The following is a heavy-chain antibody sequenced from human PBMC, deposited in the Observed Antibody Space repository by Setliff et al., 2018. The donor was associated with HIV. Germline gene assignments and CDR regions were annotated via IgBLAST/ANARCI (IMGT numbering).Heavy chain of an antibody. D-gene: IGHD6-19*01. J-gene: IGHJ4*02. V-gene: IGHV4-39*01. Sequence: SETLSLTCTVSAGSIRSSTYYWAWIRQPPGKGLEWIGTIYYSGSTCYNPSLKSRATISVDMSKNQFSLRLSSVTAADTAVYYCIIAYSSGWLAPMGFDSWGQGALVTVSS. CDR3: IIAYSSGWLAPMGFDS. CDR2: IYYSGST. CDR1: AGSIRSSTYY.